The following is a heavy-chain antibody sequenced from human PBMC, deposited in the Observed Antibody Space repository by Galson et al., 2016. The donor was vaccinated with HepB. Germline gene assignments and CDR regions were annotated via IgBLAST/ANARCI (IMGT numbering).Heavy chain of an antibody. D-gene: IGHD5-18*01. V-gene: IGHV3-21*01. CDR3: ARDTVRGYDYGGPVDY. CDR1: GFTFSTYN. Sequence: SLRLSCAASGFTFSTYNMNWVRQAPGKGLEWVSSISRGSGYIYYADSVKGRFTISRDNAKNSLYLQMNSLRAEDTAVYYCARDTVRGYDYGGPVDYWGQGTLVTVSS. J-gene: IGHJ4*02. CDR2: ISRGSGYI.